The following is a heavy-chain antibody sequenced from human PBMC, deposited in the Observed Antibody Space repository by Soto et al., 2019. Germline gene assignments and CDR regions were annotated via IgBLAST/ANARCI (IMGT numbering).Heavy chain of an antibody. V-gene: IGHV3-23*01. J-gene: IGHJ6*02. D-gene: IGHD2-2*01. CDR3: AKDFPPFSSTSGNAMDV. Sequence: EVQLLESGGGLVQPGGSLRLSCAASGFTFSSYAMTWVRQAPGKGLEWVSVMSGSGGSTYYADSVKGRFTSSRGNSKNTLYLQMNSLRADDTAVYYCAKDFPPFSSTSGNAMDVWGQGTTVTVSS. CDR1: GFTFSSYA. CDR2: MSGSGGST.